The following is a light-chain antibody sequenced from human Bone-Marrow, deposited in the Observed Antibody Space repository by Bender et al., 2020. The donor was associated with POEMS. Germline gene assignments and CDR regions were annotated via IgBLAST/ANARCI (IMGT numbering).Light chain of an antibody. V-gene: IGLV2-14*01. CDR2: EVT. Sequence: QSALTQPASVSGSPGQSITISCTGTSSDVGGYNSVSWYQQYPGKAPELMIYEVTRRPSGVPDRFSGSKSGNTASLTISGLQSDDEADYYCGSYSRSGTFVFGTGTKVNVL. CDR3: GSYSRSGTFV. J-gene: IGLJ1*01. CDR1: SSDVGGYNS.